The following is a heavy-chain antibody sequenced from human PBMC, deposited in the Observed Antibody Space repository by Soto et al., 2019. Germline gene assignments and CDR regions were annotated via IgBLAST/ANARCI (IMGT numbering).Heavy chain of an antibody. CDR3: AKAETTVVPFDY. CDR1: GFTFSSYG. D-gene: IGHD4-17*01. CDR2: ISYDGSNK. J-gene: IGHJ4*02. Sequence: QVQLVESGGGVVQPGRSLRFSCAASGFTFSSYGMHWVRQAPGKGLEWVAVISYDGSNKYYADSVKGRFTISRDNSKNTLYLQMNSLRAEDTAVYYCAKAETTVVPFDYWGQGTLVTVSS. V-gene: IGHV3-30*18.